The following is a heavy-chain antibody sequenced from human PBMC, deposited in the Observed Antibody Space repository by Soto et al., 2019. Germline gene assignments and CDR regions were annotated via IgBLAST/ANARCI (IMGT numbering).Heavy chain of an antibody. CDR2: TYYRSRWLY. J-gene: IGHJ5*01. CDR3: VRLIGNSWLDS. V-gene: IGHV6-1*01. CDR1: GDSVSTNTAT. D-gene: IGHD3-22*01. Sequence: QVQLQQSGPGLVKPSQTLSLTCDISGDSVSTNTATWDWIRQSPSRGLEWLGRTYYRSRWLYDSAVSVKSRITISPDISNNQVSLQLTSVTPDDTAIYYCVRLIGNSWLDSWGQGTLVTVSS.